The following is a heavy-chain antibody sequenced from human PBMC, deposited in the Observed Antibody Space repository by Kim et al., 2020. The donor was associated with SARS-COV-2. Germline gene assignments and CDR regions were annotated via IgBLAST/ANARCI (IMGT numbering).Heavy chain of an antibody. CDR1: GFTFSSYA. CDR3: ARAYGSGSCDY. D-gene: IGHD3-10*01. CDR2: ISYDGSNK. J-gene: IGHJ4*02. V-gene: IGHV3-30-3*01. Sequence: GGSLRLSCAASGFTFSSYAMHWVRQAPGKGLEWVAVISYDGSNKYYADSVKGRFTISRDNSKNTLYLQMNSLRAEDTAVYYCARAYGSGSCDYWGQGTLVTVSS.